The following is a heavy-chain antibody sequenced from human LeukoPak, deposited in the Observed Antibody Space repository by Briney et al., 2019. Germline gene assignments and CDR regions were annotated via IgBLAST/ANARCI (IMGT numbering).Heavy chain of an antibody. CDR3: ATLGYSSGWSRAFDI. CDR2: INYSGST. Sequence: SETLSLTCTVSGGSISSGSYYWSWIRQPPGKGLEWIGYINYSGSTNSNPSLKSRVTISVDPSKNQFSLKVSSVTAADTAVYYCATLGYSSGWSRAFDIWGQGTMVTVSS. CDR1: GGSISSGSYY. J-gene: IGHJ3*02. D-gene: IGHD6-19*01. V-gene: IGHV4-61*01.